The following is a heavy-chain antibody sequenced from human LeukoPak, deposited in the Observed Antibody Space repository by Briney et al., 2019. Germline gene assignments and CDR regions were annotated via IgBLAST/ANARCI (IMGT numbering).Heavy chain of an antibody. CDR3: AREEVGATRDDLDY. Sequence: ASVKVSCKASGYTFTGYYMHWVRQAPGQGLEWMGWINPSSGGTSYAQRFRGRVTMTRDTSITTAYMELSSLRSDDTAVYYCAREEVGATRDDLDYWGQGTLVTVSS. J-gene: IGHJ4*02. D-gene: IGHD1-26*01. V-gene: IGHV1-2*02. CDR2: INPSSGGT. CDR1: GYTFTGYY.